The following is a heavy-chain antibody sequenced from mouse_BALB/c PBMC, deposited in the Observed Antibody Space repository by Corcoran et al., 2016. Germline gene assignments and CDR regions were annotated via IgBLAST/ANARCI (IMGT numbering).Heavy chain of an antibody. CDR2: IDPFNGGT. CDR1: GYSFTSYY. D-gene: IGHD1-1*01. CDR3: AIYYYGSSLDY. V-gene: IGHV1S135*01. J-gene: IGHJ2*01. Sequence: EIQLQQSGPELMKPGASVKISCKASGYSFTSYYMHWVKQSHGKSLEWIGYIDPFNGGTSYNQKFKGKATLTVDKSSSTAYMHLSSLTSEDSAVYYCAIYYYGSSLDYWGQGTTLTVSS.